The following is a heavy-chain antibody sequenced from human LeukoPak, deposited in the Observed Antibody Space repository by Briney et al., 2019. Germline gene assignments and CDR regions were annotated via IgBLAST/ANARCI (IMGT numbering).Heavy chain of an antibody. CDR2: TYAGGSST. V-gene: IGHV3-74*01. D-gene: IGHD2-8*02. J-gene: IGHJ5*01. CDR3: ARGPPTGGGAYVGES. CDR1: ELNFENHW. Sequence: GGSLRLSCAASELNFENHWMHWVRQVPGKGREWVSRTYAGGSSTSYADSVRRRFSLSRDNGKSTLYLQMNSLRVEGTAVYYSARGPPTGGGAYVGESWGHRNLVTVSS.